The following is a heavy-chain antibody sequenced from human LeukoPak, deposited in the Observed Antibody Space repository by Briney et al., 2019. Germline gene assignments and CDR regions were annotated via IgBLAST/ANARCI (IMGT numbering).Heavy chain of an antibody. Sequence: PGGSLRLSCAASGFTFSSYEMNWVRQAPGKGLEWVSAISGSGGSTYYADSVKGRFTISRDNSKNTLYLQMNSLRAEDTAVYYCAKTDYYDSSGYYDAFDIWGQGTMVTVSS. CDR2: ISGSGGST. D-gene: IGHD3-22*01. V-gene: IGHV3-23*01. J-gene: IGHJ3*02. CDR1: GFTFSSYE. CDR3: AKTDYYDSSGYYDAFDI.